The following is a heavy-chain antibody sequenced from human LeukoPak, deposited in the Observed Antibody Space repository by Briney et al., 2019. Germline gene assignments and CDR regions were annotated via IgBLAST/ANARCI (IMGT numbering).Heavy chain of an antibody. D-gene: IGHD6-13*01. CDR1: RFTFSSYS. CDR2: ITGSDIRT. J-gene: IGHJ4*02. V-gene: IGHV3-21*01. CDR3: ASQYTSSRIFDD. Sequence: GGSLRLSCAASRFTFSSYSMNWVRQAPGKGLEWVSGITGSDIRTYNADSVKGRFTVSRDNAKNSLYLQMNSLRAEDTAVYFCASQYTSSRIFDDWGQGTLVTVSS.